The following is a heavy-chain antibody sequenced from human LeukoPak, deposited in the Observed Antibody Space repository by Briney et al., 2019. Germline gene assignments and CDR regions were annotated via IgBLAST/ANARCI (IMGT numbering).Heavy chain of an antibody. CDR2: IIPIFGTA. J-gene: IGHJ4*02. D-gene: IGHD6-19*01. Sequence: SVKVSCKASGGTFCSYAISWVRQAPGQGLEWMGGIIPIFGTANYAQKFQGRVTITADESTSTAYMELSSLRSEVTAVYYCARDLAVAGGYWGQGTLVTVSS. CDR3: ARDLAVAGGY. CDR1: GGTFCSYA. V-gene: IGHV1-69*13.